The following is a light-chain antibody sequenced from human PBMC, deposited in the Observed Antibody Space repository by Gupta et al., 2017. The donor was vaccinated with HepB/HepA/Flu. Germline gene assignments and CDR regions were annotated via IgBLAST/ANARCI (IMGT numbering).Light chain of an antibody. J-gene: IGLJ2*01. CDR1: ALPKQY. CDR3: QSADSSGTYDVV. Sequence: SYELTQPPSVSVSPGQTARITCSGDALPKQYAYWYQQKPGQAPVLVIYKDSERPSGIPERFSGSSSRTTVTLTISGVQAEDEADYYCQSADSSGTYDVVFGGGTKLTVL. V-gene: IGLV3-25*03. CDR2: KDS.